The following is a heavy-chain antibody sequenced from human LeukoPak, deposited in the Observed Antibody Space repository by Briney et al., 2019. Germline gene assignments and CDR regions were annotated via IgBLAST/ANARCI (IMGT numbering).Heavy chain of an antibody. D-gene: IGHD3-22*01. Sequence: GRSLRLSCEASGFIFSNYVMHWVRQAPGEGLEWLAAIDKDGGAQHFANSVEGRFTISRDNLKSTQYLQLDSLRTEDTATYYCAREDLSSGHAGALGFDPWGRGTPVTV. V-gene: IGHV3-30*04. CDR3: AREDLSSGHAGALGFDP. CDR2: IDKDGGAQ. CDR1: GFIFSNYV. J-gene: IGHJ5*02.